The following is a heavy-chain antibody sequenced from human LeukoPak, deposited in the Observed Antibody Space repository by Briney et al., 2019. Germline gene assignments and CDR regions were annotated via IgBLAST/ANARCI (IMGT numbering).Heavy chain of an antibody. D-gene: IGHD3-3*01. CDR2: VRYVGSNK. V-gene: IGHV3-30*02. CDR1: GFTFSNDG. J-gene: IGHJ4*02. CDR3: AGPLFDFWEDY. Sequence: PGGSLRLSCAASGFTFSNDGMHWVRQAPGQGLERVAFVRYVGSNKYHADSVKGRFTISANNSKNTLYLHMNSLRVEDTAVYYCAGPLFDFWEDYWGQGTLVTVSS.